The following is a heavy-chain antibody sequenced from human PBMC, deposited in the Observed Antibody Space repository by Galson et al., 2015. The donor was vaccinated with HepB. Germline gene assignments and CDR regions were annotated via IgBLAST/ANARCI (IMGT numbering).Heavy chain of an antibody. D-gene: IGHD4-17*01. Sequence: SLRLSCAASGFAFSRYAMSWVRQAPGKGLEWVSAISGSDDSTYFADSGKGRFSIFRDNSKKTLYLQLNSLRAEDTAVYYCAAHTADGESTFDFWGQGTLVTVSS. J-gene: IGHJ4*02. CDR1: GFAFSRYA. CDR3: AAHTADGESTFDF. V-gene: IGHV3-23*01. CDR2: ISGSDDST.